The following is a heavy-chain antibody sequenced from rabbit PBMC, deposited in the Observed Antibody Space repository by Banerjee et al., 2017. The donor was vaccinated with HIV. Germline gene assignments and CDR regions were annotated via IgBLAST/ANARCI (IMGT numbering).Heavy chain of an antibody. D-gene: IGHD8-1*01. CDR1: GFSFSSRYY. V-gene: IGHV1S45*01. CDR2: ISLGGSGST. J-gene: IGHJ4*01. CDR3: ATSYSGCSYGYNL. Sequence: QEQLEESGGDLVKPEGSLTLTCTASGFSFSSRYYMCWVRQAPGKGPEWIACISLGGSGSTYYASWAKGRFTISKASSTTVTLQMTSLTAADTATYLCATSYSGCSYGYNLWGPGTLVTVS.